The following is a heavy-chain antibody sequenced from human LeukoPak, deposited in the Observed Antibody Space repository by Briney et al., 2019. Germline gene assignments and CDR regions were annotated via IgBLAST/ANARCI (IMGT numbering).Heavy chain of an antibody. D-gene: IGHD3-22*01. V-gene: IGHV4-30-4*08. CDR3: ARAVGYYYDSSGYLY. J-gene: IGHJ4*02. Sequence: PSLTLSLTCTVSSGSISSGDYYWSWIRQPPGKGLEWIGYIYYSGSTYYNPSLKSRVTISVDTSKNQFSLKLSSVTAADTAVYYCARAVGYYYDSSGYLYWGLGTLVTVSS. CDR2: IYYSGST. CDR1: SGSISSGDYY.